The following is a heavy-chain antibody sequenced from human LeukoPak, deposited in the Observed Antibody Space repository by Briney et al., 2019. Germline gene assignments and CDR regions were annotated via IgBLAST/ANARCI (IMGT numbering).Heavy chain of an antibody. CDR1: GYTFTSYA. Sequence: GASVKVSCKASGYTFTSYAMHWVRQAPGQRLEWMGWISTYNGDTNYAQKLQGRVTMTTDTSTNTAYMELRSLRSDDTAVYYCAREGLGELTLDYWGQGTLVTVSS. CDR3: AREGLGELTLDY. V-gene: IGHV1-18*01. J-gene: IGHJ4*02. D-gene: IGHD3-16*01. CDR2: ISTYNGDT.